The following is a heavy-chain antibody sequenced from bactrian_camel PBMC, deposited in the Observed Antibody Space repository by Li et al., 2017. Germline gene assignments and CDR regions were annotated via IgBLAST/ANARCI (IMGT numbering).Heavy chain of an antibody. D-gene: IGHD1*01. CDR1: GFTFSSYW. Sequence: QLVESGGGLVQPGGSLRLSCAASGFTFSSYWMYWVRQAPGKGLEWVSTINRGGTTYYADSLKGRFTISRDNAKNTVYLQMNSLKPEDTAVYYCVRYMENYAGDYWGQGTQVTVS. CDR2: INRGGTT. J-gene: IGHJ4*01. CDR3: VRYMENYAGDY. V-gene: IGHV3S25*01.